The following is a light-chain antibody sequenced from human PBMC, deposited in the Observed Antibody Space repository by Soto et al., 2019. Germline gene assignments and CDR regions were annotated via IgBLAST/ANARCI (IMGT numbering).Light chain of an antibody. CDR1: SSDVGGHNY. V-gene: IGLV2-14*03. Sequence: QSALTQVASVSASPGQSITISCTGTSSDVGGHNYVSWYQQHPGNAPKLMIYNVDYRPSGVSNRFSGSKSGNTAPLTISGLQADDEAYYYCSSYADTSTVVFGGGTKLTVL. CDR2: NVD. J-gene: IGLJ2*01. CDR3: SSYADTSTVV.